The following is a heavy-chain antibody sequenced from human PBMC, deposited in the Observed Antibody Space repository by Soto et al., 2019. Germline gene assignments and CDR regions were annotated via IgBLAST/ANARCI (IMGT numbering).Heavy chain of an antibody. V-gene: IGHV4-39*02. CDR1: GGSISSSTYY. CDR2: IHYSGYT. CDR3: ARERIYYDSSAYPDY. D-gene: IGHD3-22*01. Sequence: SETLSLTCTVSGGSISSSTYYWAWIRQPPGKRLEWIGSIHYSGYTYYNPSLKGRVTVSVDTSKNEFSLKLTSVTAADTAVYYCARERIYYDSSAYPDYWGQATLVT. J-gene: IGHJ4*02.